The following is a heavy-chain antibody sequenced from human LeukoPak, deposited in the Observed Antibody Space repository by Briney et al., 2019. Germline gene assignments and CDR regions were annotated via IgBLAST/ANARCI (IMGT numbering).Heavy chain of an antibody. D-gene: IGHD1-26*01. CDR1: GFIVSSNY. J-gene: IGHJ4*02. Sequence: TGGSLRLSCAASGFIVSSNYMSWVRQAPGKGLEGVSVIYSGGSTYYADSVKGRFTISRDNSKNTLYLQMNSLRAEDTAVYYCARDSGSYYFDYWGQGTLVTVSS. CDR2: IYSGGST. CDR3: ARDSGSYYFDY. V-gene: IGHV3-53*01.